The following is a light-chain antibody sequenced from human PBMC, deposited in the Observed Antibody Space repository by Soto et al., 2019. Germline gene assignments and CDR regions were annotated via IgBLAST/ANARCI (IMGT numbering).Light chain of an antibody. CDR2: QAS. CDR3: QHYNSYSEA. V-gene: IGKV1-5*03. J-gene: IGKJ1*01. CDR1: QTISSW. Sequence: DIPMTQSPSTLSGSVGDRVTITCRASQTISSWLAWYQQKPGKAPKLLIYQASTLKSGVPSRFSGSGSGTEFTRTISSLQPDDFATYYCQHYNSYSEAFGQGPKVELK.